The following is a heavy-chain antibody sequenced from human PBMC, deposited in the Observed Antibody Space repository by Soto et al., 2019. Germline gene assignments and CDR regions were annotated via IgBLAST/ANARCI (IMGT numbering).Heavy chain of an antibody. Sequence: SLKISCAASGFTFSSYAMHWVRQAPGKGLEWVAVISYDGSNKYYADSVKGRFTISRDNSKNTLYLQMNSLRAEDTAVYYCARDQRERSYYDILTGYYIPPYYYYGMDVWGQGTTVTVSS. CDR1: GFTFSSYA. J-gene: IGHJ6*02. CDR2: ISYDGSNK. D-gene: IGHD3-9*01. V-gene: IGHV3-30-3*01. CDR3: ARDQRERSYYDILTGYYIPPYYYYGMDV.